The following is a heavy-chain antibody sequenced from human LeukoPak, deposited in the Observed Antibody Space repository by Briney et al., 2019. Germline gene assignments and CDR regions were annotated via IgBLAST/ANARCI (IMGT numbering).Heavy chain of an antibody. CDR1: GFTFCSYG. CDR3: ARNRWQQLVLWWFDP. D-gene: IGHD6-13*01. V-gene: IGHV3-33*01. J-gene: IGHJ5*02. Sequence: QPGGSLRLSCAASGFTFCSYGMHWVRQAPGKGLEWVAVIWYDGSNKYYADSVKGRFTISRDNSKNTLYLQMNSLRAEDTAVYYCARNRWQQLVLWWFDPWGQGTLVTVSS. CDR2: IWYDGSNK.